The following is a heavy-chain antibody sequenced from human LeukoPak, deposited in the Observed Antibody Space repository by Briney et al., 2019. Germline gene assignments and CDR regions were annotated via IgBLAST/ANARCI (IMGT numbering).Heavy chain of an antibody. CDR1: GYIFTNNW. D-gene: IGHD3-10*01. Sequence: GESLKISCKGSGYIFTNNWIGWVRQMPGKGLEWMAIIYPGDSDTRYSPSFEGQVTISVDKSISTAYLQWSSLKASDTAMYYCARQTRDGSGSRGYSFDFWGQGTLVTVSS. J-gene: IGHJ4*02. CDR2: IYPGDSDT. V-gene: IGHV5-51*01. CDR3: ARQTRDGSGSRGYSFDF.